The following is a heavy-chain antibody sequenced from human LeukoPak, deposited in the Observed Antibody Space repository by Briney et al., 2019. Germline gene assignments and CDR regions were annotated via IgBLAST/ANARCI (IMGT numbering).Heavy chain of an antibody. V-gene: IGHV3-72*01. CDR1: GFTFSSYE. Sequence: PGGSLRLSGAASGFTFSSYEMNWVRQAPGKGLEWVGRTRNKANSYTTEYAASVKGRFTISRDDSKNSLYLQMNSLNTDDTAVYYCARGYCSGGSCYSGDYWGQGTLVTVSS. CDR3: ARGYCSGGSCYSGDY. D-gene: IGHD2-15*01. J-gene: IGHJ4*02. CDR2: TRNKANSYTT.